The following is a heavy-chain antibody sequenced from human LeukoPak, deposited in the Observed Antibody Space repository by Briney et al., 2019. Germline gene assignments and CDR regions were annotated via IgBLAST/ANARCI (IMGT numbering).Heavy chain of an antibody. CDR1: GFTFSSYA. V-gene: IGHV3-23*01. CDR2: TSGSGGST. CDR3: ARDLVGGFLEYSTSSGHDY. J-gene: IGHJ4*02. Sequence: PGGSLRLSCAASGFTFSSYAMSWVRQAPGKGLEWVSATSGSGGSTYYADSVKGRFTISRDNSKNTLYLQMNSLRAEDTAVYFCARDLVGGFLEYSTSSGHDYWGQGTLVTVSS. D-gene: IGHD6-6*01.